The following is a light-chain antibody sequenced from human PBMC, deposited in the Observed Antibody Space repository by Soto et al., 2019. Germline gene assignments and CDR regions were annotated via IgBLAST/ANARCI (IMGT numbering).Light chain of an antibody. CDR3: EQYCSSPYT. CDR2: GAS. J-gene: IGKJ3*01. V-gene: IGKV3-20*01. Sequence: EIVVTQSPVTLSLSPGERATLSCRASQSVSGNSLAWYQQRPGQAPRLLIYGASSRATGTPDRFSGSGSGTDFALTISRLEPEDFAVYYCEQYCSSPYTFGPGTKVEIK. CDR1: QSVSGNS.